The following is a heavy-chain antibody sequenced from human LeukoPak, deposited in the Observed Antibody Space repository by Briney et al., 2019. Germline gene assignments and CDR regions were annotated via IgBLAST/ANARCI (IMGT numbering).Heavy chain of an antibody. CDR2: ISSSSSYI. CDR1: GFTFSSYS. J-gene: IGHJ4*02. CDR3: AKWKYSNSGIDDY. V-gene: IGHV3-21*01. D-gene: IGHD6-6*01. Sequence: GGSLRLSCAASGFTFSSYSMNWVRQAPGKGLEWVSSISSSSSYIYYAGSVKGRFTISRDNAKNSLYLQMNSLRAEDTAVYYCAKWKYSNSGIDDYWGQGTLVTVSS.